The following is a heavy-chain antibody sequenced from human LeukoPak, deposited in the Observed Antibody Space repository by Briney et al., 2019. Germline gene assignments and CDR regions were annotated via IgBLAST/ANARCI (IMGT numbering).Heavy chain of an antibody. CDR3: AKGTLDIVVVPAAPKVYYFDY. V-gene: IGHV3-23*01. J-gene: IGHJ4*02. CDR1: GFTFSSYV. Sequence: GGSLRLSCAASGFTFSSYVMSWVRQAPGKGLEWVSAITGSGSGTYYADSVKGRSTISRDNSKNTLYLQMNSLRAEDTAVYYCAKGTLDIVVVPAAPKVYYFDYWGQGTLVTVSS. D-gene: IGHD2-2*01. CDR2: ITGSGSGT.